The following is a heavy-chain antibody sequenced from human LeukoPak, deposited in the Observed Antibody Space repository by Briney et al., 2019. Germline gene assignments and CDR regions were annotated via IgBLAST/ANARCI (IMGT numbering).Heavy chain of an antibody. D-gene: IGHD6-6*01. V-gene: IGHV3-21*01. CDR1: GFTFSSYS. CDR2: ISSSSSYI. Sequence: GGSLRLSCAASGFTFSSYSMNWVRQAPGKGLEWVSSISSSSSYIYYADSVKGRFTISRDNTKNPMYLQMNTLRAEDTAVYYCAREVGSSSYGPSYYMDVWGKGTTVTVSS. CDR3: AREVGSSSYGPSYYMDV. J-gene: IGHJ6*03.